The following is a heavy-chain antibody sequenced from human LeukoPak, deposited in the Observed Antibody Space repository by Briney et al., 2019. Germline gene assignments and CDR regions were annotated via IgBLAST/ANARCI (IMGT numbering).Heavy chain of an antibody. V-gene: IGHV4-39*01. CDR2: MYYGGTT. D-gene: IGHD3-22*01. CDR1: GGSLGRSTNY. J-gene: IGHJ4*02. Sequence: SETLSLTCTVSGGSLGRSTNYGGWVRQTPGKGMEWIGSMYYGGTTYYNPSLKSRLTLSVDTSKNQISLRLHSVTAADSAVYFCATGNFSGYYDYWGQGTLVTVSS. CDR3: ATGNFSGYYDY.